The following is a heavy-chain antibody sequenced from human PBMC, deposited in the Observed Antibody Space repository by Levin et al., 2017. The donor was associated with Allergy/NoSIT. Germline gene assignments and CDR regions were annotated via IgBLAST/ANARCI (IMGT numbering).Heavy chain of an antibody. J-gene: IGHJ4*02. CDR1: GGSISTDNW. D-gene: IGHD3-9*01. CDR3: ATVGGLFCSGVSCSYSFHY. Sequence: SETLSLTCAVSGGSISTDNWWSWIRQPPGKGLEWIGEIYRSGDTNHNPSLRSRVTMSVDKSKNHFSLKPSSVTAADTAVYYCATVGGLFCSGVSCSYSFHYWGQGALVTVSS. V-gene: IGHV4-4*02. CDR2: IYRSGDT.